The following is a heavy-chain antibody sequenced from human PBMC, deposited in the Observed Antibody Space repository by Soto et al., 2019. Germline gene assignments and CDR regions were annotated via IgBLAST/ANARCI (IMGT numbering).Heavy chain of an antibody. CDR3: ARRLQWQLRPLDS. CDR2: INTLSSAI. Sequence: QVPLMESGGGLVKPGGSLRLSCAGSGFTFSDYYMTWIRQAPGKGLEWVSYINTLSSAIYYADSVKGRFTISRDNAKNSLYLQMNSLRAEDTAVYYCARRLQWQLRPLDSWGRGTLVTVSS. CDR1: GFTFSDYY. V-gene: IGHV3-11*01. D-gene: IGHD6-19*01. J-gene: IGHJ4*02.